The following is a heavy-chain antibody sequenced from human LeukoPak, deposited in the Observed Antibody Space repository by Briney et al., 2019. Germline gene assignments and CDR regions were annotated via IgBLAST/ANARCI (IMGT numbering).Heavy chain of an antibody. CDR3: ARTRPGGNYFDY. J-gene: IGHJ4*02. CDR2: ISSSSSYI. V-gene: IGHV3-21*01. D-gene: IGHD3-16*01. Sequence: GGSLRLSCAASGFTFSSYSMNWVRQAQGKGLEWVSSISSSSSYIYYADSVKGRFTISRDNAKNSLYLQMNSLRAEDTAVYYCARTRPGGNYFDYWGQGTLVTVSS. CDR1: GFTFSSYS.